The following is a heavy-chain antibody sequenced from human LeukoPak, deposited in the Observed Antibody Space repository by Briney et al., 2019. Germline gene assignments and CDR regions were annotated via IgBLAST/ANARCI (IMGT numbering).Heavy chain of an antibody. V-gene: IGHV6-1*01. J-gene: IGHJ4*02. D-gene: IGHD7-27*01. CDR2: IYYRSGWYN. Sequence: SQTLSLTCAISGDSVSSNSAAWGWIRQSPSRGLEWLGSIYYRSGWYNDYALSLESRIPITPETSKKQVSLQLTSVTPEDTAVYYCSRELAWGPADYWGQGTLVTVSS. CDR1: GDSVSSNSAA. CDR3: SRELAWGPADY.